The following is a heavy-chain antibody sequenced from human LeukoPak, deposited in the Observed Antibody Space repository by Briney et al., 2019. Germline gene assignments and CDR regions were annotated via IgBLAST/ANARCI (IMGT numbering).Heavy chain of an antibody. V-gene: IGHV1-69*05. Sequence: ASVKVSRKASGGTFSSYAISWVRQAPGQGLEWMGRIIPIFGAANYAQKFQGRVTITTDESTSTAYMELSSLRSEDTAVYYCARDSRSSWYRGYYYYYMDVWGKGTTVTVSS. CDR3: ARDSRSSWYRGYYYYYMDV. CDR2: IIPIFGAA. J-gene: IGHJ6*03. CDR1: GGTFSSYA. D-gene: IGHD6-13*01.